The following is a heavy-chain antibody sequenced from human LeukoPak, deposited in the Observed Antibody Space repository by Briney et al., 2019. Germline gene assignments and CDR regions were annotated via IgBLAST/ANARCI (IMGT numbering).Heavy chain of an antibody. D-gene: IGHD3-22*01. V-gene: IGHV1-69*05. CDR2: IIPIFGTA. Sequence: ASVKVSCKASGGTFSSYAISWVRQAPGQGLEWMGRIIPIFGTANYAQKFQGRVTITTDESTSTAYMELSSLRSEETAVYYCARDLHSSGSIYYYYMDVWGKGTTVTVSS. CDR3: ARDLHSSGSIYYYYMDV. CDR1: GGTFSSYA. J-gene: IGHJ6*03.